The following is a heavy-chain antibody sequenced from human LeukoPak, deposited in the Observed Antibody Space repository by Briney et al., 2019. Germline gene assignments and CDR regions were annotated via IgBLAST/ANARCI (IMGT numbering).Heavy chain of an antibody. CDR1: GFTLSSYA. Sequence: GSSLRLSCAPSGFTLSSYAMHSVRRAPGKGLEWEAVMSYDGSNKYYADSVKGRFTISRDNSKNTLYLQMNSLRTDDTAVYYCARDPDRGYSGYDPGDAFDIWGQGTMVTVSS. V-gene: IGHV3-30*04. D-gene: IGHD5-12*01. J-gene: IGHJ3*02. CDR2: MSYDGSNK. CDR3: ARDPDRGYSGYDPGDAFDI.